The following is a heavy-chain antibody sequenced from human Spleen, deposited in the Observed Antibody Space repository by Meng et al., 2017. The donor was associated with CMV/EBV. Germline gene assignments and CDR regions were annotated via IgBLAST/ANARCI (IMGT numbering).Heavy chain of an antibody. D-gene: IGHD1-26*01. CDR3: VKDLVGLT. J-gene: IGHJ4*02. CDR2: IRYDGSRK. CDR1: GFTFRSYS. V-gene: IGHV3-30*02. Sequence: RLSCVASGFTFRSYSMNWVRQAPGKGLEWVTYIRYDGSRKYYADSVKGRISISRDNSKDTLYLEMNSLRPEDTAVYYCVKDLVGLTWGQGTLVTVSS.